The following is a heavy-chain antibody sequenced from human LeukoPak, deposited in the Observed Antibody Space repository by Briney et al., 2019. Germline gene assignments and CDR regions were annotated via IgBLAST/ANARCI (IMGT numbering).Heavy chain of an antibody. D-gene: IGHD4-17*01. Sequence: GGSLRLSCAASGFTFSSYAMHWVRQAPGKGLEWVAVISYDGSNKYYADSVKGRFTVSRDNAKKSLYLQMNSLRAEDTAVYFCARGTTVTTVRYFDLWGRGTLVTVSS. CDR2: ISYDGSNK. J-gene: IGHJ2*01. CDR1: GFTFSSYA. V-gene: IGHV3-30-3*01. CDR3: ARGTTVTTVRYFDL.